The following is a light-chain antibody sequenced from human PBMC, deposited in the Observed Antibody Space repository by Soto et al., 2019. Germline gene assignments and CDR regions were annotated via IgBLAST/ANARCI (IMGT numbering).Light chain of an antibody. CDR3: QQYANSPPT. CDR1: QSVSSNY. Sequence: EIVLTQSPGTLSLSPGERATLSCRASQSVSSNYLAWYQQKPGQAPRLLIYGASTRATGIPDRFSGSGSGTAFTLTISRLEPEDFAVYFFQQYANSPPTFGQGTKVEIK. J-gene: IGKJ1*01. V-gene: IGKV3-20*01. CDR2: GAS.